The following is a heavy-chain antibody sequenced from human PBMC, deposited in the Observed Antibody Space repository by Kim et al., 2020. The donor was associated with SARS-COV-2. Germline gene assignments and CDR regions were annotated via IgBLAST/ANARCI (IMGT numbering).Heavy chain of an antibody. CDR3: ARTTRPPGDGYNGVWYYYYGMDV. D-gene: IGHD5-12*01. CDR1: GGSISSYY. Sequence: SETLSLTCTVSGGSISSYYWSWIRQPPGKGLEWIGYIYYSGSTNYNPSLKSRVTISVDTSKNQFSLKLSSVTAADTAVYYCARTTRPPGDGYNGVWYYYYGMDVWGQGTTVTVSS. CDR2: IYYSGST. V-gene: IGHV4-59*08. J-gene: IGHJ6*02.